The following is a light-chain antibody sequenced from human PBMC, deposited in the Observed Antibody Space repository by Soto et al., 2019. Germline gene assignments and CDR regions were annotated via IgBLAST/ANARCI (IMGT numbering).Light chain of an antibody. J-gene: IGLJ1*01. Sequence: QSALTQPASVSGSAVESLTISCTGTSRDVGSYNLVSWYQQHPGKAPKLMIYEVSKRPSGVSNLFSGSKSGNTASLTISGLQAEDEADYYCCSYAGSSTFEVFGTGTKVTVL. CDR3: CSYAGSSTFEV. CDR1: SRDVGSYNL. V-gene: IGLV2-23*02. CDR2: EVS.